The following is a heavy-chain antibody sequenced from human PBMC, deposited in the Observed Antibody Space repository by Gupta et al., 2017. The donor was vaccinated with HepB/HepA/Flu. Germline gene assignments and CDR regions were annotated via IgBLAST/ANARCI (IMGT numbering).Heavy chain of an antibody. CDR3: AREGIVVVQGALRGGCDV. V-gene: IGHV4-59*01. CDR2: IDYGGSA. Sequence: QVRLQESGPGLVKPSETLSLTCTVSGGSMINSYWSWIRQSPGKGLEWPGYIDYGGSAYPNPSLKSRVNISADTSKNQFSLHLSSVTAADTAVYYGAREGIVVVQGALRGGCDVWGQGTRVTVSS. J-gene: IGHJ3*01. CDR1: GGSMINSY. D-gene: IGHD2-2*01.